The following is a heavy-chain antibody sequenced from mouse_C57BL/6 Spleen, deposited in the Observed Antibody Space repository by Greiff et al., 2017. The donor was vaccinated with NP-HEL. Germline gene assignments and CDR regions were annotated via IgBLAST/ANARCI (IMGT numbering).Heavy chain of an antibody. CDR1: GFTFSDYG. CDR3: ARLDTTVVARTYWYFDV. V-gene: IGHV5-17*01. D-gene: IGHD1-1*01. CDR2: ISSGSSTI. Sequence: EVQVVESGGGLVKPGGSLKLSCAASGFTFSDYGMHWVRQAPEKGLEWVAYISSGSSTIYYADTVKGRFTISRDNAKNTLFLQMTSLRSEDTAMYYCARLDTTVVARTYWYFDVWGTGTTVTVSS. J-gene: IGHJ1*03.